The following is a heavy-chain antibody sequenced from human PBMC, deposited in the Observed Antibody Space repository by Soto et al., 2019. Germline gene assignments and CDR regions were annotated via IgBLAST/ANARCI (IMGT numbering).Heavy chain of an antibody. D-gene: IGHD4-17*01. J-gene: IGHJ4*02. Sequence: SVKVSCKASGFTFTSSAVQWVRQARGQRLEWIGWIVVGSGNTNYAQKFQERVTITRDMSTSTAYMELSSLRSEDTAVYYCAADETTVTTALDYWGQGTLVTVS. CDR1: GFTFTSSA. CDR2: IVVGSGNT. CDR3: AADETTVTTALDY. V-gene: IGHV1-58*01.